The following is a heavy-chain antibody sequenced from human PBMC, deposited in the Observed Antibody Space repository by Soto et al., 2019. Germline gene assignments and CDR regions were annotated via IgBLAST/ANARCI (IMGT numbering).Heavy chain of an antibody. CDR1: GGSFSGYY. CDR3: ARGPKSAWAFDI. J-gene: IGHJ3*02. Sequence: QVQLQQWGAGLLKPSETLSLTCAVYGGSFSGYYWSWIRQPPGKGLEWIVEIYHSGSTNYNPSLKSRVTISVDTSKNPFSLRLSSVTAADTAVYYCARGPKSAWAFDIWGQGTMVTVSS. CDR2: IYHSGST. V-gene: IGHV4-34*01.